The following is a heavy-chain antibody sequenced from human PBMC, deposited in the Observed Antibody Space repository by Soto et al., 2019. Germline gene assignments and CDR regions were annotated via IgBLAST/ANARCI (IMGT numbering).Heavy chain of an antibody. CDR2: IYTSGSS. V-gene: IGHV4-4*07. CDR3: ARDPGTSMIENYYYGLDV. D-gene: IGHD3-16*01. CDR1: GDSIRNYF. Sequence: PSETRSLTCTVSGDSIRNYFWSWIRQPAGKGLEWIGRIYTSGSSNYNPSLKSRLTMSVDTSKNQVSLNLRSVTAADTAVYYCARDPGTSMIENYYYGLDVWGQGTTVTVSS. J-gene: IGHJ6*02.